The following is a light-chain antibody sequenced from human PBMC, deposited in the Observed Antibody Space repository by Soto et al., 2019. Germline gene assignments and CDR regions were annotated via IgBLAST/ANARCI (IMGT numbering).Light chain of an antibody. CDR2: GAS. V-gene: IGKV3-20*01. CDR3: QRYGNSRWT. Sequence: EIVLTQSPGTLSLPPGERATLSCRANQSVSSSYLAWYQQKPGQAPRLLIYGASRRATGIPDSFSGSGSGTDLTLTISTLDPEDFAVYFCQRYGNSRWTLGHGTRVEI. CDR1: QSVSSSY. J-gene: IGKJ1*01.